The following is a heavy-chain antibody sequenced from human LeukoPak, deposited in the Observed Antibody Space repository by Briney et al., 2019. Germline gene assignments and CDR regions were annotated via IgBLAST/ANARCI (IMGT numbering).Heavy chain of an antibody. Sequence: SETLSLTCTVSLDSTTSNFWSWVRQPPGKGLEWIGEIHRSGSPNYSPSLQSRVTISIDRSRNQIALELSSVTAADTAVYYCARSYCSSTNCYAVGAFDIWGQGTTVTVSS. J-gene: IGHJ3*02. CDR1: LDSTTSNF. CDR3: ARSYCSSTNCYAVGAFDI. CDR2: IHRSGSP. D-gene: IGHD2-2*01. V-gene: IGHV4-4*02.